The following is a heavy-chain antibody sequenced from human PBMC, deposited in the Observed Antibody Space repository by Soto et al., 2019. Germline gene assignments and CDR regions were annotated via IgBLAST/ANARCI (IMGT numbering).Heavy chain of an antibody. CDR2: ISSSGSTI. CDR3: AKIPPPHWFDP. V-gene: IGHV3-48*03. J-gene: IGHJ5*02. Sequence: GGSLRLSCAASGFTFSSYEMNWVRQAPGKGLEWVSYISSSGSTIYYADSVKGRFTISRDNAKNSLYLQMNSLRAEDPSVYYWAKIPPPHWFDPWGQGTLVTVSS. CDR1: GFTFSSYE. D-gene: IGHD2-21*01.